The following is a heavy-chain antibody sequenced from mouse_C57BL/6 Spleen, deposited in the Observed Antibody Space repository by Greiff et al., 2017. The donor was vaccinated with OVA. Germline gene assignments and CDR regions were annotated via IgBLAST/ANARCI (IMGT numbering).Heavy chain of an antibody. CDR3: ARKIYYYYPLWYFDV. Sequence: VKLQQPGAELVRPGSSVKLSCKASGYTFTSYWMHWVKQRPIQGLEWIGNIDPSDSETHYNQKFKNKATLTVDKSSSTAYMQLSSLTSEDSAVYYCARKIYYYYPLWYFDVWGTGTTVTVSS. V-gene: IGHV1-52*01. D-gene: IGHD2-4*01. CDR1: GYTFTSYW. J-gene: IGHJ1*03. CDR2: IDPSDSET.